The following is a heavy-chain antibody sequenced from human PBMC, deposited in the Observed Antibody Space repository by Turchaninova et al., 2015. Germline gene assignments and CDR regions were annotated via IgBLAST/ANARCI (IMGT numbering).Heavy chain of an antibody. CDR1: GFSFSSDW. CDR3: TRDASGWASY. J-gene: IGHJ4*02. CDR2: TSPDGTEK. Sequence: EVQVVESGGGLVQPGGALRLSCSSSGFSFSSDWNSWVRQAPGKGLEWVANTSPDGTEKYYVDSVKGRFTISRDNAKNSLYLQMSSLRAEDTALYYCTRDASGWASYWGQGSLVTVSS. V-gene: IGHV3-7*03. D-gene: IGHD6-19*01.